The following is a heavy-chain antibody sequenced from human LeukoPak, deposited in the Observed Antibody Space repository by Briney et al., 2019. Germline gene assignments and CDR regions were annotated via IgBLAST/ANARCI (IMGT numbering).Heavy chain of an antibody. CDR1: GYTFTDYY. CDR2: INSNSGAT. V-gene: IGHV1-2*02. D-gene: IGHD5-12*01. Sequence: GASVKVSCKASGYTFTDYYIHWVRQAPGQGLEWIGWINSNSGATNYAQKFQGRVTMTRDTSISTAYMELTRLGSDDTAVYYCARDGSLGYWGQGTLVTVSS. CDR3: ARDGSLGY. J-gene: IGHJ4*02.